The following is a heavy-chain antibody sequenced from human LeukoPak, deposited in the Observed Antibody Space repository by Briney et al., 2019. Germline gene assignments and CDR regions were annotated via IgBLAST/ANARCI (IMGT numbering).Heavy chain of an antibody. CDR3: ARAGGSTVSHSDY. V-gene: IGHV4-30-2*01. J-gene: IGHJ4*02. CDR2: IYHSGST. Sequence: SETLSLTCAVSGGSISSGGYSWSWIRQPPGKGLEWIGYIYHSGSTNYNPSLKSRVTISVDTSKNQFSLKLSSVTAEDTAVYYCARAGGSTVSHSDYWGQGTLVTVSS. D-gene: IGHD4-17*01. CDR1: GGSISSGGYS.